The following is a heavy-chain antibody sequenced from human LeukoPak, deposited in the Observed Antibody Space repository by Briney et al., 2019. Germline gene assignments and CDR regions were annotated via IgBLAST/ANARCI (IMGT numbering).Heavy chain of an antibody. CDR2: IFNSGST. CDR1: GGSISSSNYY. V-gene: IGHV4-39*07. Sequence: SETLSLTCTVSGGSISSSNYYWGWIRQPPGKGLEWIGYIFNSGSTYYNPSLKSRVTILVDTSKNQFSLKLSSVTAADTAVYYCARDRHKLVDIVAGILDYWGQGTLVTVSS. J-gene: IGHJ4*02. CDR3: ARDRHKLVDIVAGILDY. D-gene: IGHD5-12*01.